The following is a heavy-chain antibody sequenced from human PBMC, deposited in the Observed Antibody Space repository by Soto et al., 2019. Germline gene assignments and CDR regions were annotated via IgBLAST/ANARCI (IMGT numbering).Heavy chain of an antibody. CDR1: GYSFTSYY. Sequence: GESLKISCKGSGYSFTSYYIGWVRQMPGKGLEWMGIIYPGGSDTRYSPSFQGQVTMSADKSISTAYLQWSSLKASDTAIYYCARLAYYDGSGYPFFDYWGQGTLVTVSS. D-gene: IGHD3-22*01. CDR2: IYPGGSDT. V-gene: IGHV5-51*01. J-gene: IGHJ4*02. CDR3: ARLAYYDGSGYPFFDY.